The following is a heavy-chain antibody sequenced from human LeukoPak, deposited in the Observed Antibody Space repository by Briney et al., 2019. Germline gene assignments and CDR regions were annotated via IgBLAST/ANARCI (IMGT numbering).Heavy chain of an antibody. Sequence: KPSETLSLTCTVSGGSISSYYWSWIRQPPGKGLEWIGYIYYSGSTNYNPSLKSRVTMSVDTSKNQFSLKLSSVTAADTAVYYCARDGYYDSSGYYFWFDYWGQGTLVTVSS. V-gene: IGHV4-59*12. D-gene: IGHD3-22*01. CDR3: ARDGYYDSSGYYFWFDY. CDR2: IYYSGST. CDR1: GGSISSYY. J-gene: IGHJ4*02.